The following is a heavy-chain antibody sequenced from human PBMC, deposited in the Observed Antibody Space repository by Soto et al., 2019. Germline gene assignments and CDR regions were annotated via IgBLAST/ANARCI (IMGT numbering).Heavy chain of an antibody. Sequence: SETLSLTCTVSGGSISSGGYYWSWIRQHPGKGLEWIGYIYYSGSTYYNPSLKSRVTISVDTSKNQFSLKLSSVTAADTAVYYCARVGQYCSSTSCYGRGTAFDIWGQGTMVTVSS. CDR1: GGSISSGGYY. J-gene: IGHJ3*02. CDR2: IYYSGST. CDR3: ARVGQYCSSTSCYGRGTAFDI. V-gene: IGHV4-31*03. D-gene: IGHD2-2*01.